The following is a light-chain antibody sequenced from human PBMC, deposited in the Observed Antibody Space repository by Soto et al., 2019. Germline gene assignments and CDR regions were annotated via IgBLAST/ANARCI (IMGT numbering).Light chain of an antibody. V-gene: IGLV1-40*01. Sequence: QSVLTQPPSVSGAPGQRVTISCTGSSSNIGAGYDVHWYQQLPGTAPKLLISGNSNRPSGVPDRVSGSKSGTSASLASTGLQAEDEADYYCQSYDSSLSALFGGGTKVTVL. CDR1: SSNIGAGYD. CDR3: QSYDSSLSAL. J-gene: IGLJ3*02. CDR2: GNS.